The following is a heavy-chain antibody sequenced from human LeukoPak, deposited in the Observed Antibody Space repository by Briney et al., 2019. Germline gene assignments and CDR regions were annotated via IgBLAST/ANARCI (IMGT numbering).Heavy chain of an antibody. J-gene: IGHJ4*02. D-gene: IGHD3-10*01. Sequence: GGSLRLSCAASGFTFSSYTMHWVRQAPGKGLEWVSYITSSGSTIYYADSVKGRFTISRDNAKNSLYLQMNSLRAEDTAVYYCARAGEWFALLWGQGTLVTVSS. V-gene: IGHV3-48*04. CDR3: ARAGEWFALL. CDR1: GFTFSSYT. CDR2: ITSSGSTI.